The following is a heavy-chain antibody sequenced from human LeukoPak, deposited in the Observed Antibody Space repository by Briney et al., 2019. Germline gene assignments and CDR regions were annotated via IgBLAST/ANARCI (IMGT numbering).Heavy chain of an antibody. V-gene: IGHV5-51*01. CDR1: GYSFTSYW. CDR2: IYPGDSDT. CDR3: ARLTRLSGGSSSGSFDY. D-gene: IGHD6-6*01. J-gene: IGHJ4*02. Sequence: PGESLKISCKGSGYSFTSYWIVWVRQMPGKGLEWMGIIYPGDSDTRYSPSFQGQVTISADKSISTAYLQWSSLKASDTAMYYCARLTRLSGGSSSGSFDYWGQGTLVTVSS.